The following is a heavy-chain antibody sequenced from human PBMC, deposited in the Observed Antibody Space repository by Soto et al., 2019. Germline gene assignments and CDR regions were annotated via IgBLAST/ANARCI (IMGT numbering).Heavy chain of an antibody. Sequence: QVQLQESGPGLVKPSQTLSLTCTVSGGSISSGGYYWSWIRQHPGKGLEWIGHIYYIGSTYYNPSLMSRVTISVDTSKNQFSLKLSSVTAADTAVYYCARVWSGNSPYFDYWGQGTLVTVSS. CDR2: IYYIGST. CDR1: GGSISSGGYY. CDR3: ARVWSGNSPYFDY. V-gene: IGHV4-31*03. J-gene: IGHJ4*02. D-gene: IGHD2-15*01.